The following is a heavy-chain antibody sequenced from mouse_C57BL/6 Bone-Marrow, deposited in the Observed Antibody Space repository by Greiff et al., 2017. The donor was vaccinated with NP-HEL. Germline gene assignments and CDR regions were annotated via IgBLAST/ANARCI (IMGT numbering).Heavy chain of an antibody. CDR2: ISDGGSYT. CDR3: ARDGFYCYPYY. D-gene: IGHD2-12*01. CDR1: GFTFSSYA. V-gene: IGHV5-4*01. J-gene: IGHJ2*01. Sequence: EVMLVESGGGLVKPGGSLKLSCAASGFTFSSYAMSWVRQTPEKRLEWVATISDGGSYTYYPDNVKGRFTISRDNAKNNLYLQMSHLKSEDTAMYYCARDGFYCYPYYWGQGTTLTVSS.